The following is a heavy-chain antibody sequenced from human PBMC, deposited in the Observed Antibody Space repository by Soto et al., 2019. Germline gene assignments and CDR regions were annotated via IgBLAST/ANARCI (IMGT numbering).Heavy chain of an antibody. CDR2: INAGNGNT. CDR3: ARWGKLWFGEFRGDYYYYGMDV. J-gene: IGHJ6*02. D-gene: IGHD3-10*01. CDR1: GYTFTSYA. Sequence: ASVKVSCKASGYTFTSYAMHWVRQAPGQRLEWMGWINAGNGNTKYSQKFQGRVTITRDTSASTAYMELSSLRSEDTAVYYCARWGKLWFGEFRGDYYYYGMDVWGQGTTVTVSS. V-gene: IGHV1-3*01.